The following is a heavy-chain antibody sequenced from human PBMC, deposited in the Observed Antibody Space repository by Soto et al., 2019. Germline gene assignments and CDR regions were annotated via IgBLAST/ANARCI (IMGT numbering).Heavy chain of an antibody. V-gene: IGHV3-30*18. CDR2: ISYDGSNK. CDR1: GFTFSSYG. D-gene: IGHD2-15*01. CDR3: AKDLDCSGGSCRHALYV. Sequence: GGSLRLSCAASGFTFSSYGMHWVRQAPGKGLEWVAVISYDGSNKYYADSVKGRFTISRDNSKNTLYLQMNSLRAEDTAVYYCAKDLDCSGGSCRHALYVWAKRTTVTVSS. J-gene: IGHJ6*04.